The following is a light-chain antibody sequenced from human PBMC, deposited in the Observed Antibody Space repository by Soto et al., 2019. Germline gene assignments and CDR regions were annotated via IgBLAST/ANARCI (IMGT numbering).Light chain of an antibody. Sequence: DIQMTQSPSSVSVSVGDTVTITCRASQGISNWLAWYQQRPGQAPKLLIHAASRLHRGVPSRFRGRRSGTDFTLTISSLQPEDFATYYCQQSHTIPYTLGQGTRREIK. CDR2: AAS. V-gene: IGKV1-12*01. CDR1: QGISNW. CDR3: QQSHTIPYT. J-gene: IGKJ2*01.